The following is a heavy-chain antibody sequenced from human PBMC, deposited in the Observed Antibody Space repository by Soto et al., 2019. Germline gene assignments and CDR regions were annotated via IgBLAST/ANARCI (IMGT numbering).Heavy chain of an antibody. V-gene: IGHV4-31*03. CDR2: IYYSGST. CDR3: ARELTVVVPAATVYYFDY. D-gene: IGHD2-2*01. J-gene: IGHJ4*02. Sequence: KPSETLSLTCTVSGGSISSGGYYWSWIRQHPGKGLEWIGYIYYSGSTYYNPSLKSRVTISVDASKNQFSLKLSSVTAADTAVYYCARELTVVVPAATVYYFDYWGQGTRGTVS. CDR1: GGSISSGGYY.